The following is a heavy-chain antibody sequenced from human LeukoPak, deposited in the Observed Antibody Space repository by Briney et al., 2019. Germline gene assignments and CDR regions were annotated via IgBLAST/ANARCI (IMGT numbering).Heavy chain of an antibody. J-gene: IGHJ4*02. CDR3: ARGGRRF. CDR1: GFTFNNYW. V-gene: IGHV3-7*04. CDR2: IKQDGSEK. Sequence: GGSLRLSCAASGFTFNNYWMSWARQAPGKGLEWVANIKQDGSEKYYVDSVKGRFTISRDNAKNSLYLQMNSLRGEDTAVYYCARGGRRFWGQGTLVTVSS. D-gene: IGHD3-16*01.